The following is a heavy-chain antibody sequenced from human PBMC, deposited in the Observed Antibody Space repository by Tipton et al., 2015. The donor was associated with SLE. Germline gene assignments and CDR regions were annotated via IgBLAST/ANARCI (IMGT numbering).Heavy chain of an antibody. D-gene: IGHD6-13*01. V-gene: IGHV1-46*01. J-gene: IGHJ4*02. Sequence: QSGAEVKKPGASVKVPCKASGYTFTSYYMHWVRQAPGQGLEWMGIINPSGGSTSYAQKFQGRVTMTRDTSTSTVYMELSSLRSEDTAVYYCARDPSIAAAGMGDFDYWGQGTLVTVSS. CDR1: GYTFTSYY. CDR3: ARDPSIAAAGMGDFDY. CDR2: INPSGGST.